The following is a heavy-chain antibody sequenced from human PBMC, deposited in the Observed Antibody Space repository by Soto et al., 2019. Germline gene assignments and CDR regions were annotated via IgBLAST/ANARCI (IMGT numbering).Heavy chain of an antibody. D-gene: IGHD3-10*01. CDR1: GGSISSSSYY. Sequence: SETLSLTCTVSGGSISSSSYYWGWIRQPPGKGLEWIGSIYYSGSTYYNPSLKSRVTISVDTSKNQFSLKLSSVTAADTAVYYCAREASGLDPWGQGTQVTVSS. CDR3: AREASGLDP. V-gene: IGHV4-39*02. J-gene: IGHJ5*02. CDR2: IYYSGST.